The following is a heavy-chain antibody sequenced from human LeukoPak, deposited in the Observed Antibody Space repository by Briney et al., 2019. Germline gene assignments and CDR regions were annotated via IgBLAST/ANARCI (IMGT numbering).Heavy chain of an antibody. V-gene: IGHV3-11*03. D-gene: IGHD2-15*01. CDR2: VSSSSTYT. CDR3: ATSRMWYHFDY. Sequence: GGSLRLSCAASGFTFSDYYMSWIRPAPGKGLEWIAYVSSSSTYTNYAGSVKGRFTVSRDNAKNSVFLQMNSLRAEDTAIYYCATSRMWYHFDYLGQGTLVIVSS. J-gene: IGHJ4*02. CDR1: GFTFSDYY.